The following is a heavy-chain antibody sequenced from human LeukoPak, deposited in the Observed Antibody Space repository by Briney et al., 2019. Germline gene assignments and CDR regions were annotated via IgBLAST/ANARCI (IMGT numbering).Heavy chain of an antibody. CDR3: ARDYPHYYYDSSGYSYYFDY. CDR1: GGTFSSYA. Sequence: SVKVSYKASGGTFSSYAISWVRQAPGQGLEWMGGIIPIFGTANYAQKFQGRVTITADESTSTAYMELSSLRSEDTAVYYCARDYPHYYYDSSGYSYYFDYWGQGTLVTVSS. V-gene: IGHV1-69*01. J-gene: IGHJ4*02. D-gene: IGHD3-22*01. CDR2: IIPIFGTA.